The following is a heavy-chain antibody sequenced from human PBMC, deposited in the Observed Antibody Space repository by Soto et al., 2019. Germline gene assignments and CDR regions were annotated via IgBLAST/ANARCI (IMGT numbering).Heavy chain of an antibody. CDR1: GGSISSYY. Sequence: ETLSLTCTVSGGSISSYYWSWIRQPPGKGLEWVSSISSSSSYIYYADSVKGRFTISRDNAKNSLYLQMNSLRAEDTAVYYCARTYSSSWRVYYYYGMDVWGQGTTVTVS. CDR2: ISSSSSYI. CDR3: ARTYSSSWRVYYYYGMDV. D-gene: IGHD6-13*01. J-gene: IGHJ6*02. V-gene: IGHV3-21*01.